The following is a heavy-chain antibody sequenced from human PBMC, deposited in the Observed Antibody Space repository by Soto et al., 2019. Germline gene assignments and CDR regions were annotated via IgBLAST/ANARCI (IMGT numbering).Heavy chain of an antibody. Sequence: ASVKVSCKASGYTFTSYGISWVRQAPGQGLEWMGWISAYNGNTNYAQKLQGRVTMTTDTSTSRAYMELRSLRSDDTAVYYCARCTMVRGVIIPISVVWFDPWGQGTLVTVSS. CDR1: GYTFTSYG. CDR3: ARCTMVRGVIIPISVVWFDP. D-gene: IGHD3-10*01. CDR2: ISAYNGNT. J-gene: IGHJ5*02. V-gene: IGHV1-18*01.